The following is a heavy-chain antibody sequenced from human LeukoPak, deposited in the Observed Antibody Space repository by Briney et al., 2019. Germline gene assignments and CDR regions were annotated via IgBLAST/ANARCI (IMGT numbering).Heavy chain of an antibody. CDR1: CGSISSYY. J-gene: IGHJ6*03. V-gene: IGHV4-4*07. CDR3: ARGIAAVGYYYYMDV. Sequence: PSATLSLTCTVSCGSISSYYWSWIRPPAGKGLEWIGRIYTSGSTNYNPSLKSRVTMSVDTSKNQFSLKLSSVTAADTAVYYCARGIAAVGYYYYMDVWGKGTTVTVSS. D-gene: IGHD6-13*01. CDR2: IYTSGST.